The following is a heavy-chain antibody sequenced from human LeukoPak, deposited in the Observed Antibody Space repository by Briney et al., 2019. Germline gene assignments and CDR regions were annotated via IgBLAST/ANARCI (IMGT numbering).Heavy chain of an antibody. J-gene: IGHJ4*02. CDR3: ARRRDGYNYYFDY. V-gene: IGHV5-51*01. CDR2: IYPGDSDT. D-gene: IGHD5-24*01. Sequence: GESLKISCKVSGYSFSYYWIAWVRQMPGKGLEWMGIIYPGDSDTRYSPSFQGHVTISADKSITTAYLQWSSLEASDTAMYYCARRRDGYNYYFDYWGQGTLVTVSS. CDR1: GYSFSYYW.